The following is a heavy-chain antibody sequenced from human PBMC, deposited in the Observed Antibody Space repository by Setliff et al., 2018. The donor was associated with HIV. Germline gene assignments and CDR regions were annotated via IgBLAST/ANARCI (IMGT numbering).Heavy chain of an antibody. D-gene: IGHD3-9*01. CDR1: GGSISSYY. J-gene: IGHJ6*03. V-gene: IGHV4-59*08. CDR3: ARGVRGYGEIRYFFYYYYMDV. CDR2: IYYSGST. Sequence: PSETLSLTCTVSGGSISSYYWSWIRQPPGKGLEWIGYIYYSGSTNYNPSLKSRVTISVDTSKNQFSLKRSSVTAADTAVYYCARGVRGYGEIRYFFYYYYMDVWGKGTTVTVSS.